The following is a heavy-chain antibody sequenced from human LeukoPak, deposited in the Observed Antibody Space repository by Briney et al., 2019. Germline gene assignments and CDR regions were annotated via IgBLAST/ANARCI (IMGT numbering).Heavy chain of an antibody. CDR1: GFTFSNYW. Sequence: GGSLRLSCAASGFTFSNYWMNWVRQAPGKGLEWVANIKKDGSEKHYVDSVKGRFTISRDNAKNSLYLQMSSLRAEDTAVYHCVTDVIGSLGDWGQGTLVTVSS. J-gene: IGHJ4*02. D-gene: IGHD2-21*01. V-gene: IGHV3-7*05. CDR3: VTDVIGSLGD. CDR2: IKKDGSEK.